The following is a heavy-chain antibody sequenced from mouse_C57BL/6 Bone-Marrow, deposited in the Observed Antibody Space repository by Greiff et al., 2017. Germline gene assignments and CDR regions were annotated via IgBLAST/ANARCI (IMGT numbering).Heavy chain of an antibody. Sequence: EVQLQQSGPELVKPGASVKISCKASGYTFTDYYMNWVKQSHGKSLEWIGDINPNNGGTSYNQKFKGKATLTVDKSSSTAYMELRSLTSEDSAVYYCARYGYGAMDYWGQGTSVTVSS. V-gene: IGHV1-26*01. CDR2: INPNNGGT. CDR1: GYTFTDYY. CDR3: ARYGYGAMDY. D-gene: IGHD2-2*01. J-gene: IGHJ4*01.